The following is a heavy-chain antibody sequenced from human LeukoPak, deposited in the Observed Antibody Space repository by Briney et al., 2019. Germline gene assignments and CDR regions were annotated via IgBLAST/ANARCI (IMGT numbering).Heavy chain of an antibody. J-gene: IGHJ4*02. Sequence: SETLSLTCAVYGGSFSGYYWSWIRQPPGKGLEWIGEINHSGSTNYNPSLKSRVTISVDTSKNQFSLKLSSVTAADTAVYYCARVRGGVVDHWGQGTLVTVSS. D-gene: IGHD2-21*01. CDR3: ARVRGGVVDH. CDR2: INHSGST. CDR1: GGSFSGYY. V-gene: IGHV4-34*01.